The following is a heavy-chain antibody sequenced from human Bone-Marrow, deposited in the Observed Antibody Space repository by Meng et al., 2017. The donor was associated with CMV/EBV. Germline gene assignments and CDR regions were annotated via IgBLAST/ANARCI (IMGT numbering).Heavy chain of an antibody. CDR1: GYTFTGYY. V-gene: IGHV1-2*02. CDR2: INPNSGGT. CDR3: ATNPFSRYPYYYYGMDV. Sequence: ASVKVSCKASGYTFTGYYMHWVRQAPGQGLEWMGWINPNSGGTNYAQKFQGRVTMTRDMSTGTAYMELRSLRSEDTAVYSCATNPFSRYPYYYYGMDVWGQGTTVTVSS. J-gene: IGHJ6*02. D-gene: IGHD3-22*01.